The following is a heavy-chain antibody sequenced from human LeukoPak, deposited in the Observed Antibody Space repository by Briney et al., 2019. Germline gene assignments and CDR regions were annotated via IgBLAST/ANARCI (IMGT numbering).Heavy chain of an antibody. D-gene: IGHD3-10*01. CDR1: GFTVSSNY. J-gene: IGHJ4*02. CDR3: ASGWFGEYRVFDY. Sequence: LRLSCAASGFTVSSNYMSWIRQPPGKGLEWIGYIYHSGSTYYNPSLKSRVTISVDRSKNQFSLKLSSVTAADTAVYYCASGWFGEYRVFDYWGQGTLVTVSS. CDR2: IYHSGST. V-gene: IGHV4-30-2*01.